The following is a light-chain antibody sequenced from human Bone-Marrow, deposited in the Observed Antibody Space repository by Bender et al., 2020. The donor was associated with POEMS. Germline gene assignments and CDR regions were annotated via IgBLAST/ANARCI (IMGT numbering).Light chain of an antibody. CDR1: VLPKKY. CDR3: QSAGSSDNFWV. J-gene: IGLJ3*02. CDR2: KDN. Sequence: SYELTQPPSVSVAPGQTARITCSTDVLPKKYVYWYQQRPGQAPVLVIYKDNERPSGIPERFSGSSSGTTVTLSISGVQAEDEADYYCQSAGSSDNFWVFGGGTKLTVL. V-gene: IGLV3-25*03.